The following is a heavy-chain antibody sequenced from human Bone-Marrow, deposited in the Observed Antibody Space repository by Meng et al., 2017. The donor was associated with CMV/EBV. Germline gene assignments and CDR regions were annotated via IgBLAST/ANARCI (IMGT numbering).Heavy chain of an antibody. D-gene: IGHD3-22*01. CDR3: ARDASYHGSSGYWEGAFDI. CDR1: GFTFNYAW. J-gene: IGHJ3*02. V-gene: IGHV3-15*01. Sequence: GGSLRLSCAASGFTFNYAWMSWVRQAPGKGLEWVGRIKSKTDGGTTDYTAPVKGRFTISRDDLKNTLYLQMNSLRAEDTAVYYCARDASYHGSSGYWEGAFDIWGQGTMVTVSS. CDR2: IKSKTDGGTT.